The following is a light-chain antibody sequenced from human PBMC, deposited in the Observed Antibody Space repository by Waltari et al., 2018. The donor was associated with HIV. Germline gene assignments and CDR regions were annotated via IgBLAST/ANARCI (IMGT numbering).Light chain of an antibody. CDR2: DDG. J-gene: IGLJ1*01. Sequence: SFVLTQPPSVSVAPGQTARVSCGGNDIDSKRVHWYQQQPGQAPVLVVSDDGVRPSGIPERFSGSKSGNTATLTISRVEAGDEADYYCQVWDSASDHEVFGTGTTVTVL. CDR3: QVWDSASDHEV. V-gene: IGLV3-21*02. CDR1: DIDSKR.